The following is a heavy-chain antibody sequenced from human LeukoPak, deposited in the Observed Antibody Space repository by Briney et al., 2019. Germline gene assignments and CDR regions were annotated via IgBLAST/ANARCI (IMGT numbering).Heavy chain of an antibody. Sequence: GGSLRLSCAASGFTFSTYSMNWVRQASGKGLEWVSYISGSSETIYYADSVKGRFTISRDNAKNSLYLQMNSLRDEDTAVYYCARTPPTAGLTTIGVGSDYWGQGTLVTVSS. CDR2: ISGSSETI. CDR1: GFTFSTYS. J-gene: IGHJ4*02. CDR3: ARTPPTAGLTTIGVGSDY. D-gene: IGHD4-11*01. V-gene: IGHV3-48*02.